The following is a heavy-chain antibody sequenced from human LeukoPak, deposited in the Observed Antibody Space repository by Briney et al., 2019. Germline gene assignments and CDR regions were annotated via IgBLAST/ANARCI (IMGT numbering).Heavy chain of an antibody. CDR1: GFTFSSYA. D-gene: IGHD5-18*01. CDR3: ARDRSYGYPDY. J-gene: IGHJ4*02. V-gene: IGHV3-30-3*01. CDR2: ISYDGSNK. Sequence: GGSLRLSCAASGFTFSSYAMHWVRQAPGKGLEWVAVISYDGSNKYYADSVKGRFTISRDNSKNTLYLQMNSLRAEDTAVYYCARDRSYGYPDYWGQGTLVTVSS.